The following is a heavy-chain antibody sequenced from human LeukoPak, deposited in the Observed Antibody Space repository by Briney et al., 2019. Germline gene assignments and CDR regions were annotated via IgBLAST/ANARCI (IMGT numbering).Heavy chain of an antibody. D-gene: IGHD1-26*01. J-gene: IGHJ3*02. Sequence: GGSLRLSCAASGFTFSSYAMHWVRQAPGKGLERVAVISYDGSNKYYSDSVKGRFTISRDNSKNTLYLQMNSLRAEDTAVYYCARGRIVGATFARGAFDIWGQGTMVTVSS. V-gene: IGHV3-30*04. CDR2: ISYDGSNK. CDR3: ARGRIVGATFARGAFDI. CDR1: GFTFSSYA.